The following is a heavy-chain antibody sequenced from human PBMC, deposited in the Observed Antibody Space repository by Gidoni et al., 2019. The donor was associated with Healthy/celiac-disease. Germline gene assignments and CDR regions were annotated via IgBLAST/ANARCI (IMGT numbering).Heavy chain of an antibody. Sequence: EVQLVESGGGLVQPGGSLRLSCAASGFPFRSYWMSWVRQAPGKGLEWVANIKQDGSEKYYVDSVKGRFTISRDNAKNSLYLQMNSLRAEDTAVYYCARGIVVVPAASIDYYYYGMDVWGQGTTVTVSS. CDR2: IKQDGSEK. CDR1: GFPFRSYW. CDR3: ARGIVVVPAASIDYYYYGMDV. D-gene: IGHD2-2*01. J-gene: IGHJ6*02. V-gene: IGHV3-7*01.